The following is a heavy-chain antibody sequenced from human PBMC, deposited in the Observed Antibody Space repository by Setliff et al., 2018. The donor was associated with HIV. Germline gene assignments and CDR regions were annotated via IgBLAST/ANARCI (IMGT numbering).Heavy chain of an antibody. V-gene: IGHV3-11*04. CDR3: ARDWRGWFGELFHGVALDS. CDR2: ISSSGITK. Sequence: GGSLRLSCTASGLTLGDYAMSWVRQAPGKGLEWLSYISSSGITKHYADAVKGRFTIARDNAKNSLYLQMNSLRAEDTAVYYCARDWRGWFGELFHGVALDSWGQGALVTVSS. J-gene: IGHJ4*02. CDR1: GLTLGDYA. D-gene: IGHD3-10*01.